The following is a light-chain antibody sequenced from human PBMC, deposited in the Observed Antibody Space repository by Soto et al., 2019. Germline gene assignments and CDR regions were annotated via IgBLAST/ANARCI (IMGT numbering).Light chain of an antibody. CDR2: AAS. V-gene: IGKV1-39*01. CDR1: QSISSY. CDR3: QQTYSTPYT. Sequence: DLQMTQSPSSLSASVGDRVTITCRASQSISSYLNWYQHMPGKAPKLLIYAASSLQSAVPSRFSGSGSGTDFTLTISSLQPEDCATYYCQQTYSTPYTFGQGTKLEIK. J-gene: IGKJ2*01.